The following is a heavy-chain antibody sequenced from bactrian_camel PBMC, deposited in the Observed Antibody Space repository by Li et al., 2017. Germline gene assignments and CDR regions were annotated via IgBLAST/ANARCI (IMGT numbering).Heavy chain of an antibody. Sequence: VQLVESGGGLVQPGGSLRLSCAASGFTFSSAAMSWVRRAPGKGLEWVSGITTGGGSTYYAYSVKGRFTISRDNAKSTLYLQMNSLNTEDTAVYYCAADCPAWKAWGQGTQVTVS. CDR1: GFTFSSAA. D-gene: IGHD1*01. J-gene: IGHJ4*01. CDR2: ITTGGGST. V-gene: IGHV3S31*01. CDR3: AADCPAWKA.